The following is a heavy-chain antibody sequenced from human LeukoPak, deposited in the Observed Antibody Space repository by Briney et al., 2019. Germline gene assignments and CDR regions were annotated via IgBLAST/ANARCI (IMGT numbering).Heavy chain of an antibody. D-gene: IGHD3-10*01. CDR1: GGSISSSSYY. J-gene: IGHJ4*02. Sequence: PSETLSLTCTVSGGSISSSSYYWGWIRQPPGKGLEWIGSIYYSGSTYYNPSLKSRVTISVDTSKNQFSLKLSSVTAADTAVYYCARVSDLAGIDYWGQGTLVTVSS. CDR3: ARVSDLAGIDY. V-gene: IGHV4-39*07. CDR2: IYYSGST.